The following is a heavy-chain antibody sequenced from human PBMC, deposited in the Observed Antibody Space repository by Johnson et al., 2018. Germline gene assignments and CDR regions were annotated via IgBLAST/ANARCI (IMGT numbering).Heavy chain of an antibody. J-gene: IGHJ2*01. CDR2: VSSSSTYI. V-gene: IGHV3-21*01. CDR3: VRDNGANSFWYFDL. D-gene: IGHD4-23*01. CDR1: GFTFSSYS. Sequence: VQLVQSGGRLVEPGGSLRLSCAASGFTFSSYSMNWVRQAPGKGLEWVSSVSSSSTYIYYAASVQGRFTISRDNAKNSLYLQMNSLRAEDTAVYYCVRDNGANSFWYFDLWGRGTLVTVSS.